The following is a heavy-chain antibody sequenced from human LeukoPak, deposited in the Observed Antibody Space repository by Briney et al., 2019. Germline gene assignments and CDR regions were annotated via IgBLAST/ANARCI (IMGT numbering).Heavy chain of an antibody. J-gene: IGHJ4*02. CDR2: IRSKTNNYAT. Sequence: GGSLRLSCAASGFTFSGSAFHWVRQASGKGLEWIGRIRSKTNNYATAYAASVKDRFTISRDDSKNTTYLKLNSLETEDTAVYYSIKEGGRDDFWQNWGQGTLVTVSS. CDR1: GFTFSGSA. CDR3: IKEGGRDDFWQN. V-gene: IGHV3-73*01. D-gene: IGHD3-3*01.